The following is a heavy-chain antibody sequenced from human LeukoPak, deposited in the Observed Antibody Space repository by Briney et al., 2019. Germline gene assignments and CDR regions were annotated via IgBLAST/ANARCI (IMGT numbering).Heavy chain of an antibody. J-gene: IGHJ4*02. V-gene: IGHV3-23*01. CDR3: AKAGFRGFSLHYFDY. Sequence: GGSLRLSCAXSGFXFPDYAISWLRQAPGKAPEWVSTVSGSGARTFDADSVKGRFTISRDNSKDTVYLQMNSLTADDTAVYYCAKAGFRGFSLHYFDYWGQGTLVTVSS. CDR1: GFXFPDYA. CDR2: VSGSGART. D-gene: IGHD5-18*01.